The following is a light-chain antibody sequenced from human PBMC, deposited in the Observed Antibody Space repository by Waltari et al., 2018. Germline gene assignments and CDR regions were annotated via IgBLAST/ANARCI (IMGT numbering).Light chain of an antibody. CDR3: SSYISSDTLEL. V-gene: IGLV2-14*03. Sequence: HSALTQPAPVSGSPGQPITISCTGSSSNFGTYNYVSWYQQHPGKAPKLMIFDVSNPPSGVSNRFSGSKSGNTASLTISGLQAEDEADYYCSSYISSDTLELFGGGTSLTVL. J-gene: IGLJ2*01. CDR2: DVS. CDR1: SSNFGTYNY.